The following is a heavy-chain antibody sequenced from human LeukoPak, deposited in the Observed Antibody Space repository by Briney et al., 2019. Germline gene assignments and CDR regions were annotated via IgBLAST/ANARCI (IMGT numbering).Heavy chain of an antibody. J-gene: IGHJ4*02. Sequence: GGSLRLSCAASGFTFGSYAMGWVRQAPGKGLEWVSGISGSGGSTYYADSVKGRFTISRDNSKNTLSLQMNSLRAEDTAVYFCAKGHSVPAAFFDYWGQGTLVTVSS. CDR2: ISGSGGST. D-gene: IGHD2-2*01. CDR3: AKGHSVPAAFFDY. V-gene: IGHV3-23*01. CDR1: GFTFGSYA.